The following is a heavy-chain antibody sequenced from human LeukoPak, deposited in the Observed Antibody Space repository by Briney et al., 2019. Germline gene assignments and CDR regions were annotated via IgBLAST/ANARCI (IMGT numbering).Heavy chain of an antibody. CDR1: GGSISSGGYY. CDR3: ARASSGYFPFDY. V-gene: IGHV4-61*08. J-gene: IGHJ4*02. CDR2: IYYSGGT. Sequence: PSETLSLTCTVSGGSISSGGYYWSWIRQPLGKGLEWIGYIYYSGGTNYNPSLKSRVTISVDTSKNQFSLKLSSVTAADTAVYYCARASSGYFPFDYWGQGTLVTVSS. D-gene: IGHD3-22*01.